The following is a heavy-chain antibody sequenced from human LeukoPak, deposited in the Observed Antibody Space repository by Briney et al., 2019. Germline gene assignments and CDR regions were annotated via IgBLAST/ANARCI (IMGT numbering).Heavy chain of an antibody. J-gene: IGHJ4*02. Sequence: GGSLRLSCVASGFVFSRYALHWVRLAPGRGLEWVSGISHDDGSNKDYADSVKGRFTIPRDNSKSTVILQMDSLRADDTAVYYCARRDGYKLDFWGQGTLITVSS. V-gene: IGHV3-30*04. CDR2: ISHDDGSNK. CDR3: ARRDGYKLDF. D-gene: IGHD5-24*01. CDR1: GFVFSRYA.